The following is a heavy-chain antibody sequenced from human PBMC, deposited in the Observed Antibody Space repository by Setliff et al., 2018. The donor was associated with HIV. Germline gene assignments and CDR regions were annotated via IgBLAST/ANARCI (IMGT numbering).Heavy chain of an antibody. CDR3: ARDLYFYYYMDV. CDR1: GLIFSSYE. CDR2: IGGHGSII. V-gene: IGHV3-48*03. J-gene: IGHJ6*03. Sequence: GGSLRLSCAASGLIFSSYEMNWVRQAPGKGLEWISFIGGHGSIIHYADSVKGRFTISRDNAKNSVYLQMHSLRAEDTAVYYCARDLYFYYYMDVWGKGTTVTVSS. D-gene: IGHD3-9*01.